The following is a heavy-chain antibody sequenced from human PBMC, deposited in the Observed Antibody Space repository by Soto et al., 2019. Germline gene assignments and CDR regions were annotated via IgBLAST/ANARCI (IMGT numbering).Heavy chain of an antibody. J-gene: IGHJ2*01. CDR2: ISYDGSNK. Sequence: QVQLVESGGGVVQPGRSLRLSCAASGFTFSSYAMHWVRQAPGKGLEWVAVISYDGSNKYYADSVKGRFTISRDNSKNTLYLQMTSLSAEDTAVYYCARDATLKGLEWYFDLWGRGTLVTVSS. CDR1: GFTFSSYA. V-gene: IGHV3-30-3*01. D-gene: IGHD1-1*01. CDR3: ARDATLKGLEWYFDL.